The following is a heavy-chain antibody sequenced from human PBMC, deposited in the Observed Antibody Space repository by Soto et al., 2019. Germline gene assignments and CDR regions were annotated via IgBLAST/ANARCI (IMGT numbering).Heavy chain of an antibody. J-gene: IGHJ4*02. Sequence: ASETLSLTCAVSGGSISSSNWWSWVRQPPGKGLEWIGEIYHSGSTNYNPSLKSRVTISVDKSKNQFSLKLSSVTAADTAVYYCARDHGTHDYGDYVLGYWGQGTLVTVSS. CDR2: IYHSGST. V-gene: IGHV4-4*02. CDR1: GGSISSSNW. CDR3: ARDHGTHDYGDYVLGY. D-gene: IGHD4-17*01.